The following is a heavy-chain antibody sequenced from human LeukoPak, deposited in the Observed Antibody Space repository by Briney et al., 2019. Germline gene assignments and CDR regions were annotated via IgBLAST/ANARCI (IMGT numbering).Heavy chain of an antibody. CDR1: GFTFSSYW. CDR2: INSDGSSI. Sequence: GGSLRLSCAASGFTFSSYWMHWARQAPGKGLVWVSRINSDGSSISYAVYMKGRVTISRDNAKHTLYLQRNSLRDEDTAVYYCAVGGSSDYYFYYWGQGTLVTVSS. D-gene: IGHD2-15*01. CDR3: AVGGSSDYYFYY. V-gene: IGHV3-74*01. J-gene: IGHJ4*02.